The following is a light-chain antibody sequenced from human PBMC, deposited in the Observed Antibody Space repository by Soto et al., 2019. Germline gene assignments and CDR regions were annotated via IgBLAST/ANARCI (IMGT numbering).Light chain of an antibody. J-gene: IGLJ1*01. Sequence: QSVLTQPPSASGSPGQPVTISCTGTKSDIGVYDFVSWYQHHPGKAPRLIIYEVVQRPSGVPDRFSGSKSGNTASLTVSGLQAADEAHYFCKSYAGSNPYVFGSGNKVTV. V-gene: IGLV2-8*01. CDR2: EVV. CDR1: KSDIGVYDF. CDR3: KSYAGSNPYV.